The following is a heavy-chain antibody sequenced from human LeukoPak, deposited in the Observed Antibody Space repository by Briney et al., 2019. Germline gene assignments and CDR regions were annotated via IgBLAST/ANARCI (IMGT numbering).Heavy chain of an antibody. V-gene: IGHV4-4*02. Sequence: PSETLSLTCAVSGGSISSSNWWSWVRQPPGKGLEWIGEIYHSGSTNYNPSLKSRVTISVDKSKNQFSLKLSSVTAAGTAVYYCAREGAGLGYCSSTSCSDAFDIWGQGTMVTVSS. CDR1: GGSISSSNW. D-gene: IGHD2-2*01. CDR2: IYHSGST. J-gene: IGHJ3*02. CDR3: AREGAGLGYCSSTSCSDAFDI.